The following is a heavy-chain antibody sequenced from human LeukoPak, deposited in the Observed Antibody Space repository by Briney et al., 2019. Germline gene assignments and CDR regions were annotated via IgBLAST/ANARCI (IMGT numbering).Heavy chain of an antibody. J-gene: IGHJ3*02. CDR3: ARSYYDSSGYYVRGDAFDI. D-gene: IGHD3-22*01. CDR2: INRDGSST. V-gene: IGHV3-74*01. Sequence: GGSLRLSCAASGYTFSNYWIHWVRQAPGKGLVWVSRINRDGSSTTYADSVKGRFTISRDNAKNTLHLQMNSPRVEDTAVYYCARSYYDSSGYYVRGDAFDIWGQGTKVTVSS. CDR1: GYTFSNYW.